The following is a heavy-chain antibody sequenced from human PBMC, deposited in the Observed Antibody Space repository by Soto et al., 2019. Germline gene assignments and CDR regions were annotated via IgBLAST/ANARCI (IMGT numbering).Heavy chain of an antibody. Sequence: GASVKVSCKASGYTFTSYAMHWVRQAPGQRLEWMGWINAGNGNTKYSQKFQGRVTITRDTSASTAYMELSSLRSEDTAVYYCARLGNPSSGWYFRYYFDYWGQGTLVTVSS. CDR2: INAGNGNT. J-gene: IGHJ4*02. CDR3: ARLGNPSSGWYFRYYFDY. CDR1: GYTFTSYA. D-gene: IGHD6-19*01. V-gene: IGHV1-3*01.